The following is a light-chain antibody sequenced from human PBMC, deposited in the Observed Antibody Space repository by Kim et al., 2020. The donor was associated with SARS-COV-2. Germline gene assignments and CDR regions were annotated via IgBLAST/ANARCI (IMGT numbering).Light chain of an antibody. CDR3: QQREDWPLT. Sequence: EIVLTQSPATLSLSPGERATLSCRASQSVSTSVAWFQHKPGQAPRLLIHDASYRATGIPARFSGSESGTDFTLTITGLQAEDFAVYYCQQREDWPLTFGGGTKVDI. V-gene: IGKV3-11*01. J-gene: IGKJ4*01. CDR2: DAS. CDR1: QSVSTS.